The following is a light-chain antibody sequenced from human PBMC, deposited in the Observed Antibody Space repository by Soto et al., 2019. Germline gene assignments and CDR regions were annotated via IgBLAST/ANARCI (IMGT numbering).Light chain of an antibody. CDR2: EVS. Sequence: QSALTQPPSASGSPGQSVTISCTGTSSDVGGYNYVSWYQQHPGKAPKLMIYEVSKRPSGVPDRFSGSKSGNTASLTVSGLQAEDEADYYCSSYAGSNNSPAVFGGGTKLTVL. CDR1: SSDVGGYNY. CDR3: SSYAGSNNSPAV. V-gene: IGLV2-8*01. J-gene: IGLJ2*01.